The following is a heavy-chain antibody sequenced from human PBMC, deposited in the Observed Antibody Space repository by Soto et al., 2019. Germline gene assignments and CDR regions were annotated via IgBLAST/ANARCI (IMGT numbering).Heavy chain of an antibody. J-gene: IGHJ4*02. D-gene: IGHD6-13*01. CDR3: ARDQGSHPGD. V-gene: IGHV4-4*02. CDR1: GVSISSGNW. Sequence: QVQLQESGPGLVRPSGTVSLTCAVSGVSISSGNWWSWVRQPPGKALEWIGEIHHSGSTNYNPSLQSRVTMSVVPSKDLFSLTLNYVTAADTAFYYCARDQGSHPGDWGQGTLVSVSS. CDR2: IHHSGST.